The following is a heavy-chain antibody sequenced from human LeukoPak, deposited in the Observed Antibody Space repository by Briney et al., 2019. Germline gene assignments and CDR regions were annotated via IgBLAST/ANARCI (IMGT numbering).Heavy chain of an antibody. D-gene: IGHD1-26*01. V-gene: IGHV4-59*01. CDR1: GGTISRYY. Sequence: SEALSLTCTVSGGTISRYYWSWIRQPPGKGLEWIAYIDYSGSTNYNPSLKSRLTISLDASKNQFSLKLSSVTAADTAVYYCARDRRRDLLHAFDIWGQGTMVTVCS. CDR3: ARDRRRDLLHAFDI. J-gene: IGHJ3*02. CDR2: IDYSGST.